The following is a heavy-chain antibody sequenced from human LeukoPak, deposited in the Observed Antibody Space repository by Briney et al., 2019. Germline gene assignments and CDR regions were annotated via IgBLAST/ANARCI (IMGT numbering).Heavy chain of an antibody. J-gene: IGHJ3*02. CDR3: ANIVVVPAATRAFAFDI. V-gene: IGHV3-11*01. CDR2: ISTSGTTM. Sequence: SGGSLRLSCAASGFTFSDYYMSWIRQAPGKGLEWVSYISTSGTTMYYADSVKGRFTISRDNVKNSLYLQMNSLRAEDTAVYYCANIVVVPAATRAFAFDIWGQGTMVTVSS. D-gene: IGHD2-2*01. CDR1: GFTFSDYY.